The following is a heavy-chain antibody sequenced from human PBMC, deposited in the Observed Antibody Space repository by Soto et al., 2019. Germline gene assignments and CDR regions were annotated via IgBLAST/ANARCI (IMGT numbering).Heavy chain of an antibody. CDR1: GYTFTSYG. CDR2: ISAYNGNT. V-gene: IGHV1-18*01. Sequence: ASVKVSCKASGYTFTSYGISWVRQAPGQGLEWMGWISAYNGNTNYAQKLQGRVTMTTDTSTSTAYMELRSLRSDDTAVYYCARVIVGAYYYYGMDVWGQGTTVTVS. D-gene: IGHD1-26*01. CDR3: ARVIVGAYYYYGMDV. J-gene: IGHJ6*02.